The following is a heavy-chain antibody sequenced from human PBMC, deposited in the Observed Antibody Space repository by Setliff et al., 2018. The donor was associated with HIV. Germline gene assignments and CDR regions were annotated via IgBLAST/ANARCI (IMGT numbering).Heavy chain of an antibody. J-gene: IGHJ5*02. D-gene: IGHD1-26*01. CDR3: VRYSGSSYKSNWFDP. Sequence: GESLKTSCPTSGYEFYGRRIGWVRQTPGKGLEWMGIIYPDDSNTRYSPSFRGQITISDDMSISTAYLQWSTLQASDTAMYYCVRYSGSSYKSNWFDPWGQGTRVTVSS. V-gene: IGHV5-51*01. CDR1: GYEFYGRR. CDR2: IYPDDSNT.